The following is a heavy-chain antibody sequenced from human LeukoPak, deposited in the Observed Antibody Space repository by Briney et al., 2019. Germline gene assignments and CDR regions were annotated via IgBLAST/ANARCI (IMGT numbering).Heavy chain of an antibody. CDR2: IKQDGSEK. V-gene: IGHV3-7*01. D-gene: IGHD1-7*01. CDR3: AREPPNWNYNDY. CDR1: GFTVSSNY. Sequence: PGGSLRLSCAASGFTVSSNYMSWVRQAPGKGLEWVANIKQDGSEKYYVDSVKGRFTISRDNAKNSLYLQMNSLRAEDTAVYYCAREPPNWNYNDYWGQGTLVTVSS. J-gene: IGHJ4*02.